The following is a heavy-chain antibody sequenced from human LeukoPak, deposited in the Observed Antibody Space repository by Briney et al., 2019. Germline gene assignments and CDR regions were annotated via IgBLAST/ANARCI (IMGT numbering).Heavy chain of an antibody. CDR3: ARSYYDSSGYYYYYGMDV. D-gene: IGHD3-22*01. V-gene: IGHV3-11*01. CDR2: ISSSGSTI. Sequence: PGGSLRLSCAASGFTFSDYYMSWLRQAPGKGLEWVSYISSSGSTIYYADSVKGRFTISRDNAKNSLYLQMNSLRAEDTAVYYCARSYYDSSGYYYYYGMDVWGQGTTVTVSS. J-gene: IGHJ6*02. CDR1: GFTFSDYY.